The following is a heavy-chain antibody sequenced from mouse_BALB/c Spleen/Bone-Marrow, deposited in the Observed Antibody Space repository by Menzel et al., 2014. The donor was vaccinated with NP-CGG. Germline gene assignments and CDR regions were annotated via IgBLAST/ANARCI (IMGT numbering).Heavy chain of an antibody. CDR1: GFNIKDTY. Sequence: VQLQQPGAELVKPGASAKLSCTASGFNIKDTYMHWVKQRPEQGLEWIGRIDPANGNTKYDPKFQGKATITADTSSNTAYLQLSSLTSEDTAVYYCARYYYGSSLFDYWGQGTTLTVSS. CDR2: IDPANGNT. CDR3: ARYYYGSSLFDY. J-gene: IGHJ2*01. D-gene: IGHD1-1*01. V-gene: IGHV14-3*02.